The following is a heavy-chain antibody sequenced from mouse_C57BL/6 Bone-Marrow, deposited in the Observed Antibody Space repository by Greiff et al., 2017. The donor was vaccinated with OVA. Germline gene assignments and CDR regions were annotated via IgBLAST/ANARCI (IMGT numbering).Heavy chain of an antibody. Sequence: EVMLVESGEGLVKPGGSLKLSCAASGFTFSSYAMSWVRQTPEKRLEWVAYISSGGDYIYYADTVKGRFTISRDNARNTLYLQMSSLKSENTAMYYCTRGTVYFDYWGQGTTLTVSS. CDR1: GFTFSSYA. V-gene: IGHV5-9-1*02. D-gene: IGHD4-1*01. CDR2: ISSGGDYI. J-gene: IGHJ2*01. CDR3: TRGTVYFDY.